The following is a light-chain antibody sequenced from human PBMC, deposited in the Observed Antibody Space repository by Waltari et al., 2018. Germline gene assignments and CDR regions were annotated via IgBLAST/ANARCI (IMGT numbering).Light chain of an antibody. CDR2: YVS. Sequence: QSALTQPASVSGSPGQSITISCTGTSSDVGGYNYVSWYQQHPGKAPKLMIYYVSKRPSGVSNRFSGSKAGNTASLTISGVQAEDEADYYCSSYTSSSTYVFGTGTKVTVL. J-gene: IGLJ1*01. CDR1: SSDVGGYNY. V-gene: IGLV2-14*01. CDR3: SSYTSSSTYV.